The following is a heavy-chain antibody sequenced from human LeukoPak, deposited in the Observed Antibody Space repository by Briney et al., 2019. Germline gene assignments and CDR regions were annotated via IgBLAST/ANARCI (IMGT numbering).Heavy chain of an antibody. J-gene: IGHJ4*02. CDR2: IKQGGSEK. V-gene: IGHV3-7*04. Sequence: GGSLRLSCAASGFTFSSYWMSWVRQAPGKGLEWVANIKQGGSEKYYVDSVKGRFTISRDNAKNSLYLQMNSLRAEDTAVYYCARVHAQGRFESGYFDYWGQGTLVTVSS. D-gene: IGHD1-26*01. CDR1: GFTFSSYW. CDR3: ARVHAQGRFESGYFDY.